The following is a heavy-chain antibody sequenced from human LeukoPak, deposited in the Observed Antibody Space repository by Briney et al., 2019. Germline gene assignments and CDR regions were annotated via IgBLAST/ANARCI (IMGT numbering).Heavy chain of an antibody. D-gene: IGHD3-10*01. J-gene: IGHJ4*02. CDR1: GFTFSVYW. V-gene: IGHV3-7*05. CDR3: AIEVWFRADS. Sequence: PGGSLRLSCAASGFTFSVYWMTWVRQAPGKGLEWVATIDQYGGQQYYVDSVKGRFTISRGNAENSLFLQMNSLRADDTAVYYCAIEVWFRADSWGQGTPVTVSS. CDR2: IDQYGGQQ.